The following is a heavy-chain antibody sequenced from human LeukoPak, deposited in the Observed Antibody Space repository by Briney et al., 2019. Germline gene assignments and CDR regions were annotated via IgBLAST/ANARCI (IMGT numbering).Heavy chain of an antibody. CDR1: GYSISSGYY. V-gene: IGHV4-38-2*02. CDR2: INHSGST. CDR3: ARRSRSGSYRKYYYMDV. J-gene: IGHJ6*03. Sequence: SETLSLTCTVSGYSISSGYYWGWIRQTPGKGLEWIGSINHSGSTNYNPSLKSRVTISVDTSKNQFSLKLSSVTAADTAVYYCARRSRSGSYRKYYYMDVWGKGTTVTISS. D-gene: IGHD3-10*01.